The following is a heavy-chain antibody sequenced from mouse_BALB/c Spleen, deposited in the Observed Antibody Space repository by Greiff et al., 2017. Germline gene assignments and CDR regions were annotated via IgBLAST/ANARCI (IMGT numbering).Heavy chain of an antibody. CDR2: ISSGGSYT. Sequence: EVKLMESGADLVKPGGSLKLSCAASGFTFSSYGMSWVRQTPDKRLEWVATISSGGSYTYYPDSVKGRFTISRDNAKNTLYLQMSSLRSEDTAMYYCARGQEGLYYVDYWGQGTTLTVSS. CDR1: GFTFSSYG. V-gene: IGHV5-6*01. D-gene: IGHD3-1*01. CDR3: ARGQEGLYYVDY. J-gene: IGHJ2*01.